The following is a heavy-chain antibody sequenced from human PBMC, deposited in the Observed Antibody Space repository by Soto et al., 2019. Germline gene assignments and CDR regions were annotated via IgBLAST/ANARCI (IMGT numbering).Heavy chain of an antibody. CDR1: RGSIISGDYY. D-gene: IGHD2-2*01. CDR2: IYYSGST. Sequence: LSRTCTVSRGSIISGDYYWTRIRQPPGTGLEWMGYIYYSGSTYYNPSLKSRVTRSVDTSKNQFSLKLSSVTAADTAVYYCAREAKRYCSSTSCPYGMDVWGQGTTVTVSS. CDR3: AREAKRYCSSTSCPYGMDV. V-gene: IGHV4-30-4*01. J-gene: IGHJ6*02.